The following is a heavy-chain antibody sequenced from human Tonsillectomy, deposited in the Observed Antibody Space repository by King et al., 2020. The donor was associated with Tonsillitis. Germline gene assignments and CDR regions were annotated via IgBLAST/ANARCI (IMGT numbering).Heavy chain of an antibody. J-gene: IGHJ4*02. D-gene: IGHD1-26*01. Sequence: VQLQQWGAGLLKPSETLSLTCAVYGGSFSGYYWSWIRQPPGKGLEWIGEINHSGSTNYNPSLKSRVTISVDTSKNQFSLKLSSVTAADTAVYYCARGWARMKARDYFDYWGQETLVTVSS. CDR3: ARGWARMKARDYFDY. CDR2: INHSGST. CDR1: GGSFSGYY. V-gene: IGHV4-34*01.